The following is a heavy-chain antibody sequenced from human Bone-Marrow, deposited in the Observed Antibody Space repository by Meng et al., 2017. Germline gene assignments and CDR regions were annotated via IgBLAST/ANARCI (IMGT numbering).Heavy chain of an antibody. Sequence: QVQLQQWGAGLLKPSETLSLTFVVVGGSFSGYYWSWIRQPPGKGLEWIGEINHTGSTNYNPSLKSRVTISVDTSKNQFSLKLSSVTAADTAVYYCARGELAGTDYWGQGTLVTVSS. CDR3: ARGELAGTDY. V-gene: IGHV4-34*01. CDR2: INHTGST. CDR1: GGSFSGYY. J-gene: IGHJ4*02. D-gene: IGHD6-19*01.